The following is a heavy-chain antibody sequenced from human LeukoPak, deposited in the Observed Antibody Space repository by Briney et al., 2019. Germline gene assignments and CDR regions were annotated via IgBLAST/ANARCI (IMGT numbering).Heavy chain of an antibody. CDR3: ARVGQLAGTRPA. D-gene: IGHD6-19*01. V-gene: IGHV4-38-2*01. J-gene: IGHJ1*01. Sequence: PSETLSLTCAVSGYSISSGYYWGWIRQPPGKGLEWIGSIYHSGSTYYNPSLKSRVTISVDTPKNQFSLKLSSVTAADTAVYYCARVGQLAGTRPAWGQGTLATVSS. CDR2: IYHSGST. CDR1: GYSISSGYY.